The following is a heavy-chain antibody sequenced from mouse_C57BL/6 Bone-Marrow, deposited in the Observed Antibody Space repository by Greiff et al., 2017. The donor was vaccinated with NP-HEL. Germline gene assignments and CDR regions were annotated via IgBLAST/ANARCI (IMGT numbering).Heavy chain of an antibody. V-gene: IGHV1-82*01. D-gene: IGHD3-2*02. CDR1: GYAFSSSW. J-gene: IGHJ3*01. CDR2: IYPGDGDT. CDR3: ARAPQTAQAPWFAY. Sequence: VKLQESGPELVKPGASVKISCKASGYAFSSSWMNWVKQRPGKGLEWIGRIYPGDGDTNYNGKFKGKATLTADKSSSTAYMQLSSLTSEDSAVYFCARAPQTAQAPWFAYWGQGTLVTVSA.